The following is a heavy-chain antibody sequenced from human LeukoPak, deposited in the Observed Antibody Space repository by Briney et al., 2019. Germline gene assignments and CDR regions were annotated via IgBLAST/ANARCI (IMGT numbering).Heavy chain of an antibody. CDR2: INPNGGGT. J-gene: IGHJ4*02. CDR1: GYTFTGYY. CDR3: ARGFRGPASAYHY. Sequence: ASVKVSCKASGYTFTGYYMRWVRQAPGQGLEWMGWINPNGGGTNYAQKFQGRVTMTRDTSISTAYMELSRLRSDDTAVYYCARGFRGPASAYHYWGQGTLVTVSS. D-gene: IGHD3-16*01. V-gene: IGHV1-2*02.